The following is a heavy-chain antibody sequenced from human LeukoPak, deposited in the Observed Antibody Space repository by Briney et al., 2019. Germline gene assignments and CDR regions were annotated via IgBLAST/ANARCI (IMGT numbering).Heavy chain of an antibody. CDR2: ISSSSSSYI. J-gene: IGHJ1*01. V-gene: IGHV3-21*01. Sequence: GGSLRLSCAASGFTFSSYSMNWVRQAPGKGLEWVSSISSSSSSYIYYAASVKGRFTISRDNAKNSLYLKMNSLRAEDTAVYYCARDAMSSGYYSAEYFQHWGQGTLVTVSS. D-gene: IGHD3-22*01. CDR1: GFTFSSYS. CDR3: ARDAMSSGYYSAEYFQH.